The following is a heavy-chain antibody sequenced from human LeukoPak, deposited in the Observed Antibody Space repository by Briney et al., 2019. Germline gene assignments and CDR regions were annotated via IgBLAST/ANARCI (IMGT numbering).Heavy chain of an antibody. CDR1: GGTFSNYA. D-gene: IGHD3-3*01. V-gene: IGHV1-69*13. CDR2: IIPIFGTA. J-gene: IGHJ5*02. Sequence: GASVKVSCKASGGTFSNYAISWVRQAPGQGLEWMGGIIPIFGTANYAQKFQGRVTITADESTSTAYMELSSLRSEDTAVYYCARGTFGVVINNWFDPWGQGTLVTVSS. CDR3: ARGTFGVVINNWFDP.